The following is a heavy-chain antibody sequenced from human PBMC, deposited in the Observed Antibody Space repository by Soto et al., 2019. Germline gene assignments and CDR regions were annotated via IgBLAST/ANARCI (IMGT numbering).Heavy chain of an antibody. CDR2: ISYDGNNK. CDR3: ARDLYGGTTNPVIPIGSRNYYYYYGMDV. J-gene: IGHJ6*02. D-gene: IGHD2-21*01. CDR1: GFTYSTYT. Sequence: PGGSLRLSCAASGFTYSTYTMHWVRQAPGKGLEWVAVISYDGNNKFYADSVKGRFTISRDSTKQTLYLQMNSLRSEDTAVYYCARDLYGGTTNPVIPIGSRNYYYYYGMDVWGQGTTVTVSS. V-gene: IGHV3-30-3*01.